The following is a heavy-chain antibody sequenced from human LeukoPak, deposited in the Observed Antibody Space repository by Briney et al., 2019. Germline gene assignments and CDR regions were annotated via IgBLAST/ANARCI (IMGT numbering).Heavy chain of an antibody. Sequence: PGGSLRLSCAASEFTFSSYAMSWVRQAPGKGLEWVSATSGSGGSTYYADSVKGRFTISRDNSKNTLYLQMNSPRAEDTAVYYCAKAGGWLQSVAYWYFDLWGRGTLVTVSS. CDR3: AKAGGWLQSVAYWYFDL. CDR1: EFTFSSYA. J-gene: IGHJ2*01. CDR2: TSGSGGST. D-gene: IGHD5-24*01. V-gene: IGHV3-23*01.